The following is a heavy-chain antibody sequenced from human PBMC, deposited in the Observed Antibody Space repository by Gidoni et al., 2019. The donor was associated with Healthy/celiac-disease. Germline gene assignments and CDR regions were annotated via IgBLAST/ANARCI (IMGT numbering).Heavy chain of an antibody. V-gene: IGHV3-20*04. CDR1: GFPFDDYG. CDR2: INWNGGST. Sequence: EVQLVVSGGGVVRPGGSLRLSCAASGFPFDDYGMSWVRQAPGKGLECVSGINWNGGSTGYADSVKGRFTISRDNAKNSLYLQMNSLRAEDTALYYCARLSAYCGGDCFDPWGQGTLVTVSS. J-gene: IGHJ5*02. CDR3: ARLSAYCGGDCFDP. D-gene: IGHD2-21*01.